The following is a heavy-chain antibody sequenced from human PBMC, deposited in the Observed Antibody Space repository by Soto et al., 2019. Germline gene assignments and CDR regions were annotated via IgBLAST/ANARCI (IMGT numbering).Heavy chain of an antibody. CDR3: AKSLLFVDHAYMDV. D-gene: IGHD2-21*01. CDR1: GGSCTSYT. J-gene: IGHJ6*03. V-gene: IGHV1-69*02. CDR2: IIPIKGRA. Sequence: QVHLVQSGAEVKKPGSSVKVSCEASGGSCTSYTFTWVRQAPGQGLEWMGRIIPIKGRADYAWKLQDRVTITADRSTKTVYMELRGLRPEDTAIYYCAKSLLFVDHAYMDVWGKGTTVTVSS.